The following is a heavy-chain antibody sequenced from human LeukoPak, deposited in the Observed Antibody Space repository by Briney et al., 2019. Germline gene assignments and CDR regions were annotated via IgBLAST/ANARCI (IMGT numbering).Heavy chain of an antibody. CDR2: ISYDGSNK. J-gene: IGHJ4*02. D-gene: IGHD1-26*01. Sequence: GGSLRLSCAASGFTFSSYAMHWVRQAPGKGLEWVAVISYDGSNKYYADSVKGRFTISRDNSKNTLYLQMNSLRAEDTAVYYCARDRKWELLRLFDYWGQGTLVTVSS. V-gene: IGHV3-30-3*01. CDR3: ARDRKWELLRLFDY. CDR1: GFTFSSYA.